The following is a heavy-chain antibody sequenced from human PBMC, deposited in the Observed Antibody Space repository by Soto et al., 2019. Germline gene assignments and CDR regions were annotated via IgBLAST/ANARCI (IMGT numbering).Heavy chain of an antibody. J-gene: IGHJ4*02. CDR3: ARDAQPNSSGYAYFFDY. CDR2: IYYSGST. Sequence: PSETLSLTCTVSGGSISSYYWSWIRQPPGKGLEWIGYIYYSGSTNYNPSLKSRVTISVDRSKNQFSLKLSSVTAADTAVYYCARDAQPNSSGYAYFFDYWGQGTLVTVSS. D-gene: IGHD3-22*01. V-gene: IGHV4-59*01. CDR1: GGSISSYY.